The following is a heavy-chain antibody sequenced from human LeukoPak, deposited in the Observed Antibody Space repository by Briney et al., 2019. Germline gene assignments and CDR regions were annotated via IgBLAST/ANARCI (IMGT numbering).Heavy chain of an antibody. Sequence: SETLSLTCTVSVGSISRAYWSSIRQPAGKGLEWIGRIYSTGSTDYNPSLESRLTMSLDASRNQFSLKLSSVTAADTAVYYCARGNYDAHGAFDIWGQGTMVTVSS. D-gene: IGHD3-3*01. J-gene: IGHJ3*02. CDR3: ARGNYDAHGAFDI. V-gene: IGHV4-4*07. CDR2: IYSTGST. CDR1: VGSISRAY.